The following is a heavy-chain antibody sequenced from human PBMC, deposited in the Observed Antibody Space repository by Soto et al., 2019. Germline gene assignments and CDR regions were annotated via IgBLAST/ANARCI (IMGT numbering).Heavy chain of an antibody. V-gene: IGHV3-7*01. CDR3: ARVRTPFKYYFDY. J-gene: IGHJ4*02. CDR2: IKQEGSEK. Sequence: EVQLVESGGGLVQPGGSLRLSCAASGFTFSSYWMSWVRQATGKGLEWVANIKQEGSEKYYVDSVKGRFTISRDNAKNSLYLQMTSLRAEDTAVYYCARVRTPFKYYFDYWGQGTLVTVAS. CDR1: GFTFSSYW.